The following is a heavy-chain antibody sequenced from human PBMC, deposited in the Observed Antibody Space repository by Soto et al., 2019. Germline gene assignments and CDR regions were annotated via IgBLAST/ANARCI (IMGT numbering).Heavy chain of an antibody. CDR3: ARRDWNWTSYYYGMDV. V-gene: IGHV4-34*01. Sequence: SETLSLTRAVYGGSLSGYYWMCMPPPPEKGLEWIGEINHSGSTNYNPSLKSRVTISVDTSKNQFSLKLSSVTAADTAVYYCARRDWNWTSYYYGMDVWGKGTTVTVAS. CDR1: GGSLSGYY. J-gene: IGHJ6*04. CDR2: INHSGST. D-gene: IGHD1-7*01.